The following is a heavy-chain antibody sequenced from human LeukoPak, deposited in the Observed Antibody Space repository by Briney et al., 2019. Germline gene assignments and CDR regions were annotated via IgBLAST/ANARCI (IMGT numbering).Heavy chain of an antibody. CDR2: ISAYNGNT. V-gene: IGHV1-18*01. CDR3: ARVRLELRGWFDP. CDR1: GYTFTSYD. D-gene: IGHD1-7*01. J-gene: IGHJ5*02. Sequence: GASVKVSCKASGYTFTSYDINWVRQATGQGLEWMGWISAYNGNTNYAQKLQGRVTMTTDTSTSTAYMELRSLRSDDTAVYYCARVRLELRGWFDPWGQGTLVTVSS.